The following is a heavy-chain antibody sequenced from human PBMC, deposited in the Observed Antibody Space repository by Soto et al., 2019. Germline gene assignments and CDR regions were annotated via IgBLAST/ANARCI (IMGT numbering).Heavy chain of an antibody. V-gene: IGHV3-30*03. CDR2: ISYDGSNK. D-gene: IGHD2-2*01. CDR1: GFTFSSYG. J-gene: IGHJ4*02. Sequence: LRLSCAASGFTFSSYGMHWVRQAPGKGLEWVAVISYDGSNKYYADSVKGRFTISRDNSKNTLYLQMNSLRAEDTAVYYCASNDIVVVPAATATYYFDYWGQGTLVTVSS. CDR3: ASNDIVVVPAATATYYFDY.